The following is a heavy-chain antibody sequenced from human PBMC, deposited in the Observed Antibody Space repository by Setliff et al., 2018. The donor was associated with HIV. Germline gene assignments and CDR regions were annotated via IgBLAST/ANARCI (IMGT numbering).Heavy chain of an antibody. CDR1: GYTFTSYD. J-gene: IGHJ4*02. Sequence: RASVKVSCKASGYTFTSYDINWVRQATGRGLEWMAWMNPNSGNTGYTQKFQGRVTITRDTSTSTVYMELNSLRSEDTAVYYCARELEARIVGTWALGYWGQGTLVTVSS. D-gene: IGHD1-26*01. CDR3: ARELEARIVGTWALGY. V-gene: IGHV1-8*03. CDR2: MNPNSGNT.